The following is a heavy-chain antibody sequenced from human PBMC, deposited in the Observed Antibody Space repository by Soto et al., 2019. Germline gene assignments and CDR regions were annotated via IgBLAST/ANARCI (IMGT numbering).Heavy chain of an antibody. Sequence: GGSLRLSCAASGFTFSSYGMHWVRQAPGKGLEWVAVIWYDGSNKYYADSVKGRFTISRDNSKNTLYLQMNSLRAEDTAVYYCAREDDVVVPASQFDYWGQGTLVTVSS. V-gene: IGHV3-33*01. CDR3: AREDDVVVPASQFDY. CDR1: GFTFSSYG. D-gene: IGHD2-2*01. J-gene: IGHJ4*02. CDR2: IWYDGSNK.